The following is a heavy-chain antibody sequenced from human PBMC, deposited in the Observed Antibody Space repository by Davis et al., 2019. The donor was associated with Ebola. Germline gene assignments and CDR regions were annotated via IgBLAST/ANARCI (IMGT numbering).Heavy chain of an antibody. CDR1: GGSISSSSYY. J-gene: IGHJ6*02. V-gene: IGHV4-39*01. CDR2: IYYSGST. D-gene: IGHD2-2*01. CDR3: ASLNIVLVPAALLYYYYGMDV. Sequence: SETLSLTCTASGGSISSSSYYWGWIRQPPGKGLEWIGSIYYSGSTYYNPSLKSRVTISVDTSKNQFSLKLSSVTAADTAVYYCASLNIVLVPAALLYYYYGMDVWGQGTTVTVSS.